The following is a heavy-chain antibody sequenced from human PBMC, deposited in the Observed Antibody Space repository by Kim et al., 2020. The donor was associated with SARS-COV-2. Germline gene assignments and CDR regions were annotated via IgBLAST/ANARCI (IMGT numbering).Heavy chain of an antibody. D-gene: IGHD5-18*01. CDR1: GFTFSTHD. J-gene: IGHJ4*02. CDR2: IWYDESKK. CDR3: ASRPDAAMGPLDY. V-gene: IGHV3-33*03. Sequence: GGSLRLSCAASGFTFSTHDMYWVRQAPGKGLEWVAVIWYDESKKYYADSLKGRFTISRDNSKNTVSLQMNSLRAEDTAVYYCASRPDAAMGPLDYWGQGTLVTVS.